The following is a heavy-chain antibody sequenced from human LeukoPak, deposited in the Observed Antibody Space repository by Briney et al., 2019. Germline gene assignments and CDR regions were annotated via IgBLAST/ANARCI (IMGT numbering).Heavy chain of an antibody. Sequence: GGSLRLSCAASGFTFSSYWMHWVRQAPGKGLVWVSRINTDGSSTTYADSVKGRFTISRDNAKNTLYLQMNSLRAEDTAVYYCARSNGYDDSSGYPISIDAFDIWGQGTMVTVSS. CDR1: GFTFSSYW. D-gene: IGHD3-22*01. V-gene: IGHV3-74*03. CDR3: ARSNGYDDSSGYPISIDAFDI. J-gene: IGHJ3*02. CDR2: INTDGSST.